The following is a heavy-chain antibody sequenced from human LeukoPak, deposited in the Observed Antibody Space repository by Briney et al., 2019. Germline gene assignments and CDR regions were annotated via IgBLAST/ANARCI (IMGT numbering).Heavy chain of an antibody. CDR2: INHSGST. Sequence: SETLSLTCAVYGGSFSGYYWSWIRQPPGKGLEWIGEINHSGSTNYNPSLKSRVTISVDTSKNQFSLKLSSVTDADTAVYYCARGIEGIAAAGLNWFDPWGQGTLVTVSS. CDR1: GGSFSGYY. CDR3: ARGIEGIAAAGLNWFDP. J-gene: IGHJ5*02. D-gene: IGHD6-13*01. V-gene: IGHV4-34*01.